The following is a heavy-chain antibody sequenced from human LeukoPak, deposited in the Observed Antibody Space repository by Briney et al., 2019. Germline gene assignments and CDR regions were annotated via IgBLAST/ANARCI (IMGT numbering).Heavy chain of an antibody. CDR1: GFTFSSYS. V-gene: IGHV3-21*01. CDR3: AREEVVVAATGSSGWYKIGDY. CDR2: ISSSSSYI. D-gene: IGHD2-15*01. Sequence: GGSLRLSCAASGFTFSSYSVNWVRQAPGKGLEWVSSISSSSSYIYYAVSVKGRFPIYRDNAKNSLYLQMNSLRAEDTAVYYCAREEVVVAATGSSGWYKIGDYWGQGTLVTVSS. J-gene: IGHJ4*02.